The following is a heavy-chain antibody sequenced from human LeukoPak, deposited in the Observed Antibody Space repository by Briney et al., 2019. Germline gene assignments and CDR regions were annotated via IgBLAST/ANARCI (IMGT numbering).Heavy chain of an antibody. V-gene: IGHV5-51*01. J-gene: IGHJ3*02. CDR1: GYSFTSYW. D-gene: IGHD3-10*01. CDR3: ARHGRVGVITGLAFDI. Sequence: GESLKISCKGSGYSFTSYWIGWVRQMPGKGLEWMGNFYPGDSDTRYSPSFQGQVTISADKSISTAYLQWSSLKASDTAMYYCARHGRVGVITGLAFDIWGQGTMVTVSS. CDR2: FYPGDSDT.